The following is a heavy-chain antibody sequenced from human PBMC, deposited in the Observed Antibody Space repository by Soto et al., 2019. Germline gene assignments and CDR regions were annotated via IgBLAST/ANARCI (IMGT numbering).Heavy chain of an antibody. V-gene: IGHV1-18*01. CDR2: VSVYNGQT. D-gene: IGHD6-19*01. Sequence: ASVNVSCKXSGYSFRSYGISWVRQAPGQGPEWMGWVSVYNGQTNYEQKFQGRLSMTTDTTTNTAYMELRTLRSDDTAVYYCARSFRQWLVDSWGQGALVTVSS. CDR1: GYSFRSYG. CDR3: ARSFRQWLVDS. J-gene: IGHJ4*02.